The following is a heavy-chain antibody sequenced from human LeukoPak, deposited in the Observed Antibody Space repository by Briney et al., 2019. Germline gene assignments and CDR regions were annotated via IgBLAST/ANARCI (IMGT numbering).Heavy chain of an antibody. D-gene: IGHD5-12*01. J-gene: IGHJ6*03. CDR1: GYSITSDYY. CDR2: IYHSGST. CDR3: ARLGSGYDFVGYYYYMDV. Sequence: SETLSLTCTVSGYSITSDYYWGWIRQPPGKGLEWIGSIYHSGSTNYNPSLKSRVTISVDTSKNQFSLKLSSVTAADTAVYYCARLGSGYDFVGYYYYMDVWGKGTTVTISS. V-gene: IGHV4-38-2*02.